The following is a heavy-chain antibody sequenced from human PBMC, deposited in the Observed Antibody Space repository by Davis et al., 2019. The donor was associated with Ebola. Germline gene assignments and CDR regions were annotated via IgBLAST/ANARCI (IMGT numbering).Heavy chain of an antibody. D-gene: IGHD1-26*01. CDR2: MNPNSGNT. CDR3: SRGGGSGSYYGGNWFDP. Sequence: ASVKVSCKASGYTFTSYDINWVRQATGQGLEWMGWMNPNSGNTGYAQKFQGRVTITRNTSISTAYMELSSLRSEDTAVYYGSRGGGSGSYYGGNWFDPWGQGTLVTVSS. J-gene: IGHJ5*02. V-gene: IGHV1-8*03. CDR1: GYTFTSYD.